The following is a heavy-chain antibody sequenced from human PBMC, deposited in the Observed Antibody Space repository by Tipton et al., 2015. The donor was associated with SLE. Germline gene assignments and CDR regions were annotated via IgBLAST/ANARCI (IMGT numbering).Heavy chain of an antibody. CDR1: GGSISSSSYY. CDR2: IYYSGST. Sequence: LRLSCTVSGGSISSSSYYWGWIRQPPGKGLEWIGSIYYSGSTYYNPSLKSRVTISVDTPKNQFSLKLTSVTAADTAMYYCARDGGHTYLLGSFDYWGQGTPVNVS. CDR3: ARDGGHTYLLGSFDY. D-gene: IGHD3-16*01. V-gene: IGHV4-39*07. J-gene: IGHJ4*02.